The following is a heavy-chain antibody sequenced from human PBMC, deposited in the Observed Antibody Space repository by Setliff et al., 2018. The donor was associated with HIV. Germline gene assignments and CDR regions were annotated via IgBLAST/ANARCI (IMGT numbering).Heavy chain of an antibody. V-gene: IGHV3-53*01. CDR2: IYSGGST. D-gene: IGHD5-12*01. CDR1: GFTVSSNY. J-gene: IGHJ5*02. CDR3: VREWAGYPLNWLDP. Sequence: GGSLRLSCAASGFTVSSNYMSWVRQAPGKGLEWVSVIYSGGSTYYADSVKGRFTISRDNSKNTLYLQINTLTAEDSALYYCVREWAGYPLNWLDPWGQGTLVTVSS.